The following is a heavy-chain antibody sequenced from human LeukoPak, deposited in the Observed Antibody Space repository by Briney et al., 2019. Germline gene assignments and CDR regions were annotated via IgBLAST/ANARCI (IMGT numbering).Heavy chain of an antibody. V-gene: IGHV3-7*03. Sequence: GSLRLSCAVSGFTFSGFWMSWSRQAPGKGLEWVAGINSDGSEGYYADVVKGRFTIPRDNAKNSLYLQINSLRAEDTAVYYCARSSYSSSSSVWGQGTMVTVSS. CDR2: INSDGSEG. J-gene: IGHJ3*01. CDR3: ARSSYSSSSSV. D-gene: IGHD6-6*01. CDR1: GFTFSGFW.